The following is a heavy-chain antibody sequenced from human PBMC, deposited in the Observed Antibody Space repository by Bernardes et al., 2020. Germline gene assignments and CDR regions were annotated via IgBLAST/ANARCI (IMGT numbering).Heavy chain of an antibody. CDR1: DLTGRTHH. Sequence: GGSLRLSCAATDLTGRTHHMSWVRQAPGKGLEWVSMIYTDGTTHYADSVKGRFTISRDNSKNTLYLQLNSLRAEDTAVYYCAGGYTYGRFFDYWGQGTRVTVSS. CDR3: AGGYTYGRFFDY. J-gene: IGHJ4*02. V-gene: IGHV3-53*01. CDR2: IYTDGTT. D-gene: IGHD5-18*01.